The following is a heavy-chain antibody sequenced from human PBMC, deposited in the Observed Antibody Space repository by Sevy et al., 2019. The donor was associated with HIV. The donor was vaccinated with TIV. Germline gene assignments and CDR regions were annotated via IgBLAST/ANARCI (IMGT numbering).Heavy chain of an antibody. J-gene: IGHJ2*01. Sequence: GWSLRLSCAASGFTFSSYAMHWVRQAPGKGLEWVAVISYDGSNKYYADSVKGRFTISRDNSKNTLYLQMNSLRAEDTAVYYCARDYGDDGLTVYDWGRGTLVTVSS. CDR3: ARDYGDDGLTVYD. CDR1: GFTFSSYA. CDR2: ISYDGSNK. V-gene: IGHV3-30-3*01. D-gene: IGHD3-9*01.